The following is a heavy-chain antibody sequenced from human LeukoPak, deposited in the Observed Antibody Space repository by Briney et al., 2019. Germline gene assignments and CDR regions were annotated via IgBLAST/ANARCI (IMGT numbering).Heavy chain of an antibody. D-gene: IGHD5-18*01. Sequence: GGSLRLSCEDSGFMFDTYIMTWVRQAPGKGLEWISYINSINAVYYTDSVQGRFNISRDNAKNSLYLQMNSLRVEDTAMYYCARVSARGYDYWGRGTLVTVSS. V-gene: IGHV3-48*01. CDR1: GFMFDTYI. CDR3: ARVSARGYDY. CDR2: INSINAV. J-gene: IGHJ4*02.